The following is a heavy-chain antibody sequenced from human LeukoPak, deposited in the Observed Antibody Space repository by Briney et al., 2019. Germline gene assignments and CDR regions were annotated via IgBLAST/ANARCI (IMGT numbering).Heavy chain of an antibody. J-gene: IGHJ6*03. V-gene: IGHV3-11*04. CDR3: ARDWSRVRGVINYYYYYYMDV. CDR2: ISSSGSTI. D-gene: IGHD3-10*01. Sequence: GSLRLSCAASGFTFSDYYMSWIRQAPGKGLEWVSYISSSGSTIYYADSVKGRFTISRDNAKNSLYLQMNSLRAEDTAVYYCARDWSRVRGVINYYYYYYMDVWGKGTTVTVSS. CDR1: GFTFSDYY.